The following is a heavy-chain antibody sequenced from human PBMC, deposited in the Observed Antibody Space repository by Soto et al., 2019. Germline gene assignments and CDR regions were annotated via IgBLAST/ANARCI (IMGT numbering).Heavy chain of an antibody. D-gene: IGHD3-10*01. J-gene: IGHJ6*02. V-gene: IGHV3-30-3*01. Sequence: PGGSLRLSCAASGFTFSSYAMHWVRQAPGKGLEWVAVISYDGSNKYYADSVKGRFTISRDNSKNTLYLQMNSLRAEDTAVYYCARDAAITMVRGVLLGLYYYYGMDVWGQGTTVTVSS. CDR2: ISYDGSNK. CDR3: ARDAAITMVRGVLLGLYYYYGMDV. CDR1: GFTFSSYA.